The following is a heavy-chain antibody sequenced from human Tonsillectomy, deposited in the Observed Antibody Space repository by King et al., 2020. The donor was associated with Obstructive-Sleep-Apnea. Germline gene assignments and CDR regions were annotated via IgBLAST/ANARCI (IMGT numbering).Heavy chain of an antibody. D-gene: IGHD3-22*01. V-gene: IGHV3-30*18. CDR3: AKDGRPGYNYYDSSGYFDY. CDR1: GFTFTTYA. CDR2: VSYDGSNK. Sequence: VQLVQSGGGVVQPGRSLRLSCAASGFTFTTYAMHWVRQAPGKGLEWVSLVSYDGSNKYYADSVKGRFTISRDNSKNTLYLQMNSLRAEDTAVYYCAKDGRPGYNYYDSSGYFDYWGQGTLVTVSS. J-gene: IGHJ4*02.